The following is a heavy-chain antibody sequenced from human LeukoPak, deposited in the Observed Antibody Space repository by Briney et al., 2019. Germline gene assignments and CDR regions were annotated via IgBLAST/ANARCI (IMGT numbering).Heavy chain of an antibody. Sequence: SVKVSCKASGGTFSSYAISWVRQAPGQGLEWMGRIIPIFGIANYAQKFQGRVTITADKSTSTAYMELSSLRSEDTAVYYCARDEYGIDWFDPWGQGTLVTVSS. V-gene: IGHV1-69*04. D-gene: IGHD4/OR15-4a*01. J-gene: IGHJ5*02. CDR3: ARDEYGIDWFDP. CDR1: GGTFSSYA. CDR2: IIPIFGIA.